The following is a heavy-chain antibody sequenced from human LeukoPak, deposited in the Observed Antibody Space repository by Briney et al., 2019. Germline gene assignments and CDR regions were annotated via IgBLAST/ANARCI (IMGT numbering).Heavy chain of an antibody. CDR1: GGSFSGYY. V-gene: IGHV4-34*01. J-gene: IGHJ4*02. Sequence: SETLSLTCAVYGGSFSGYYWSWIRQPPGKGLEWIGEINHSGSTNYNPSLKSRVTISVDTSKNQFSLKLSSVTAADTAVYYCAREGYYYGSGSPDYFDYWGQGTLVTVSS. CDR3: AREGYYYGSGSPDYFDY. CDR2: INHSGST. D-gene: IGHD3-10*01.